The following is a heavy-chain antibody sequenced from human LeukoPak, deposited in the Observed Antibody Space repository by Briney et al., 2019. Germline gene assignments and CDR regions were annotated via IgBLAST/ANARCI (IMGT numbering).Heavy chain of an antibody. CDR2: ISHDGREI. CDR1: GFTFSEYT. V-gene: IGHV3-30*03. J-gene: IGHJ4*02. D-gene: IGHD3-22*01. CDR3: ARGRSDSGAYCYFGS. Sequence: SGRSLRLSCAASGFTFSEYTMHWVRQAPSKGLEWVAVISHDGREIYYAGSVKGRFTISRDDSMSTMYLQMNSLRAEDTALYYCARGRSDSGAYCYFGSWGQGTLVTVSS.